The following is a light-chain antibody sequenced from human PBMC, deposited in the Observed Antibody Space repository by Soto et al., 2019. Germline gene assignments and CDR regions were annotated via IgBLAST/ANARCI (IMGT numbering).Light chain of an antibody. CDR3: RHYNSYLET. J-gene: IGKJ1*01. CDR2: MAS. Sequence: DIQMAQSPSTLSASVGDRVTITCRASQSISTWLAWYQQKPGRAPKLLIYMASTSESGVPSRFSGSGSGTEFTLTISSLQPDDFATYYCRHYNSYLETFGQGTRVEIK. V-gene: IGKV1-5*03. CDR1: QSISTW.